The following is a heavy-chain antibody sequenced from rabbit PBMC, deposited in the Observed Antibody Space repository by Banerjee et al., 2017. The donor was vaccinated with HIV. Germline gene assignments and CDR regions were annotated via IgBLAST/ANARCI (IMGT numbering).Heavy chain of an antibody. CDR3: ARDRGWGDAFDP. Sequence: QSLEESGGGLVKPGGTLTLTCKASGIDFSSYYYICWVRQAPGKGLEWTACIDTSSGNTVYASWAKGRFTISKTSSTTVTLQMTSLTAADTATYFCARDRGWGDAFDPWGQGTLVTVS. J-gene: IGHJ2*01. CDR2: IDTSSGNT. V-gene: IGHV1S40*01. D-gene: IGHD4-1*01. CDR1: GIDFSSYYY.